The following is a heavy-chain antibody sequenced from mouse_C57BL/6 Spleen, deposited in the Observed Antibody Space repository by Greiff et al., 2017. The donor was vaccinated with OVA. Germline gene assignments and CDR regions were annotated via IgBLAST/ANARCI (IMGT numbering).Heavy chain of an antibody. D-gene: IGHD2-3*01. J-gene: IGHJ3*01. CDR2: IDPETGGT. CDR1: GYTFTDYE. V-gene: IGHV1-15*01. CDR3: TRQIYDGEEAY. Sequence: QVQLQQSGAELVRPGASVTLSCKASGYTFTDYEMHWVKQTPVHGLEWIGAIDPETGGTAYNQKFKGKAILTADKSSSTAYMELRSLTSEDSAVYYCTRQIYDGEEAYWGQGTLGTVSA.